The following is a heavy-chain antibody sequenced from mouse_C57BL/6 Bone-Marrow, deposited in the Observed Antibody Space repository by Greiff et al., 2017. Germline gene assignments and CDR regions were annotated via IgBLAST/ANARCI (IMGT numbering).Heavy chain of an antibody. CDR1: GFTFTSYA. CDR2: ISDGGSYT. Sequence: EVMLVESGGGLVKPGGSLPLSCAASGFTFTSYAMSWVRQTPDKSLEWVATISDGGSYTYYPDNVKGRFTISRDNAKNNLYLQMSHLKSEDTAMYYSARDDYWGQGTTLTVSS. V-gene: IGHV5-4*01. J-gene: IGHJ2*01. CDR3: ARDDY.